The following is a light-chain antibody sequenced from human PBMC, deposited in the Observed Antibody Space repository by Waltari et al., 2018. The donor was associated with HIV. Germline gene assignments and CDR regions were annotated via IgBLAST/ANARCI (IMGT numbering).Light chain of an antibody. CDR2: SNK. J-gene: IGLJ1*01. V-gene: IGLV1-44*01. CDR1: SANIGRST. CDR3: ATWDDSLKGYV. Sequence: QSVLTQPPSASGTPGQRVTISCSVSSANIGRSTVSWYPQPPGTAPKPPIYSNKPRPSGVPDRFSGSKSGTSAALAISGLQAEDEADYYCATWDDSLKGYVLGAGTRVTGL.